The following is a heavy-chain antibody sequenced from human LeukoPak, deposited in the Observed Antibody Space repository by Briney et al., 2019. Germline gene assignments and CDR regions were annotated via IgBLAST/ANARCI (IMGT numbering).Heavy chain of an antibody. D-gene: IGHD3-9*01. V-gene: IGHV3-11*04. CDR2: ISSSGSTI. J-gene: IGHJ4*02. CDR1: GFTFSDYY. CDR3: CLRRGLLRYFDWLEY. Sequence: PGGSLRLSCAASGFTFSDYYMSWIRQAPGKGLVWVSYISSSGSTIYYADSVKGRFTISGDNAKNSLYLQMNSLRAEDTAVYYCCLRRGLLRYFDWLEYWGQGTLVTVSS.